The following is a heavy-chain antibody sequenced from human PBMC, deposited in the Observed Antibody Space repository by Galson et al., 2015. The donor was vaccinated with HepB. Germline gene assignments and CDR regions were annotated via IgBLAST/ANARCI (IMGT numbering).Heavy chain of an antibody. CDR3: TRERGVVAPGAHFYMDV. D-gene: IGHD2-2*01. V-gene: IGHV3-11*01. Sequence: SLRLSCAASGFTFSDYHMSWIRQAPGKGLEWVSYITNSGGGDSGGTTYYADSVRGRFTMSRDNAKKSLYLQMNSLRAEDTAVYYCTRERGVVAPGAHFYMDVWGKGTPVTVSS. CDR1: GFTFSDYH. CDR2: ITNSGGGDSGGTT. J-gene: IGHJ6*03.